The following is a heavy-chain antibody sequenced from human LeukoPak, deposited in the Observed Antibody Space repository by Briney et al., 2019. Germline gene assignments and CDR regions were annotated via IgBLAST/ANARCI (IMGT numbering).Heavy chain of an antibody. CDR1: GGSISSSSYY. V-gene: IGHV4-39*01. Sequence: SETLSFTCTGSGGSISSSSYYWGWIRQPPGKGLEWIGSIYYSGSTYYNPSLKSRVTISVDTSKNQFSLKLSSVTAADTAVYYCASQDYYDSSGYYGPGAFDIWGQGTMVTVSS. CDR3: ASQDYYDSSGYYGPGAFDI. J-gene: IGHJ3*02. CDR2: IYYSGST. D-gene: IGHD3-22*01.